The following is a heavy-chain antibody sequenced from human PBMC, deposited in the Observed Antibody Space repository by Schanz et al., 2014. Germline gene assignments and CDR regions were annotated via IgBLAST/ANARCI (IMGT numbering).Heavy chain of an antibody. CDR3: ARAAGPVDY. J-gene: IGHJ4*02. Sequence: QVQLQESGPGLVKPSQTLSLTCAVSGGSISSGGYTWSWIRQPPGKGLEWIGYIYYSGSTYYNPSLKGRVTISVATSKNQFPLMLGSVTAADTAVYYCARAAGPVDYWGQGTLVTVSS. CDR2: IYYSGST. CDR1: GGSISSGGYT. V-gene: IGHV4-30-4*07. D-gene: IGHD6-13*01.